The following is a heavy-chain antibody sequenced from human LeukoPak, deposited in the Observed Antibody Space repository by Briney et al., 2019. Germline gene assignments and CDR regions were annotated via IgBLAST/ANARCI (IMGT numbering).Heavy chain of an antibody. J-gene: IGHJ6*03. D-gene: IGHD4-17*01. V-gene: IGHV4-34*01. CDR3: AREPDYGDYADYYYYMDV. CDR1: GGSFSGYY. CDR2: INHSGST. Sequence: SETLSLTCAVYGGSFSGYYWSWIRQPPGKGLEWIGEINHSGSTNYNPSLKSRVTISVDTSKNQFSLKLSSVTAADTAVYYCAREPDYGDYADYYYYMDVWGKGTTVTVSS.